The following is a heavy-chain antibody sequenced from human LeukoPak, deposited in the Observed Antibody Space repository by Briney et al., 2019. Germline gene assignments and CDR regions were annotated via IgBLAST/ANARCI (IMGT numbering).Heavy chain of an antibody. V-gene: IGHV3-33*01. Sequence: PGGSLRLSCAASGFTITNYGMHWVRQSPGKGLAWVAVVWFDGTNKYYADSVKGRFTISRDNSKNTVYLQMNSLRAEDTAVYYCARDHVIKQAPPGYWGQGTLVTVSS. CDR2: VWFDGTNK. CDR1: GFTITNYG. D-gene: IGHD3-10*01. CDR3: ARDHVIKQAPPGY. J-gene: IGHJ4*02.